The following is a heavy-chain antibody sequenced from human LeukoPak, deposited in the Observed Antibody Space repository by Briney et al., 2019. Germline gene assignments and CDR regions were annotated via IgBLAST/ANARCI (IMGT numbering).Heavy chain of an antibody. D-gene: IGHD5-18*01. Sequence: SETLSLTGTVSGGSISSSSYNWGWIRQPPGKGLEWIGSLYNSGSTYYNPSLKSRVTISVDTSKNQFSLKLTSVTAADTAVYYCARRGGYSYGYGYWGQGTLVTVSS. J-gene: IGHJ4*02. CDR1: GGSISSSSYN. CDR2: LYNSGST. V-gene: IGHV4-39*01. CDR3: ARRGGYSYGYGY.